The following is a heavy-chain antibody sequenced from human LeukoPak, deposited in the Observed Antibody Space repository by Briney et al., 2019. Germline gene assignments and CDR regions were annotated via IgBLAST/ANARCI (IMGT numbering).Heavy chain of an antibody. V-gene: IGHV4-59*01. CDR1: GGSISSYY. CDR3: ARVYYDSSGYYHFDY. Sequence: SGTLSLTCTVSGGSISSYYWSWIRQPPGKGLEWIGYIYYSGSTNYNPSLKSRVTISVDTSKNQFSLKLSSVTAADTAVYYCARVYYDSSGYYHFDYWGQGTLVTVSS. CDR2: IYYSGST. J-gene: IGHJ4*02. D-gene: IGHD3-22*01.